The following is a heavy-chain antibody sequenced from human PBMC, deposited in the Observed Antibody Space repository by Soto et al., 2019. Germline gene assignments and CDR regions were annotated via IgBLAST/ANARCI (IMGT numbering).Heavy chain of an antibody. J-gene: IGHJ4*02. CDR2: IYPGDSDT. CDR3: ARVTSWFGELLSAPLDY. V-gene: IGHV5-51*01. D-gene: IGHD3-10*01. Sequence: GESLKISCKGSGYSFTSYWIGWVRQMPGKGLEWMGIIYPGDSDTRYSPSFQGQVTISADKSISTAYLQWSSLKASDTAMYYCARVTSWFGELLSAPLDYWGQGTLVTVSS. CDR1: GYSFTSYW.